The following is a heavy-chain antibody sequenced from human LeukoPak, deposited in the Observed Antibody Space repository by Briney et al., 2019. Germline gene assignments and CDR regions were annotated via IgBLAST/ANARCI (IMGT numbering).Heavy chain of an antibody. Sequence: GGSLRLSCAASGFTFSTYSMNWVRQAPGKRLEWVSSISSGSSYIYYADSVKGRCTISRDNAKNSLYLQMNSLRAEDTAVYYCAREALTVDHGMDVWGQGTMVTVSS. J-gene: IGHJ6*02. D-gene: IGHD4-23*01. CDR1: GFTFSTYS. V-gene: IGHV3-21*01. CDR3: AREALTVDHGMDV. CDR2: ISSGSSYI.